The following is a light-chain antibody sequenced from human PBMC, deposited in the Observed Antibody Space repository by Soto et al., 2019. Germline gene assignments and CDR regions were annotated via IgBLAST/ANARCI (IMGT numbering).Light chain of an antibody. Sequence: DVVMTQSPLSLPVTLGQPASISCRSSQSLVYSDGNAYLTWFQQRPGQSPRRLIYRVSNRDSGVPDRFSGRGSGTDFTLKISRVEAEDVAFYYCMQGTHWPPTFGRGTKVEIQ. CDR2: RVS. J-gene: IGKJ1*01. V-gene: IGKV2-30*01. CDR3: MQGTHWPPT. CDR1: QSLVYSDGNAY.